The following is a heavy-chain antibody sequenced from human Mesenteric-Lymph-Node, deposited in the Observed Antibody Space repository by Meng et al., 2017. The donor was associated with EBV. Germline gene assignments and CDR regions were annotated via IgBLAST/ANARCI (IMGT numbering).Heavy chain of an antibody. J-gene: IGHJ4*02. CDR2: VSYSGTT. CDR3: AGRGFYTLFDY. CDR1: GGFISRSGFY. V-gene: IGHV4-39*07. D-gene: IGHD3-3*01. Sequence: QRQLHESGPGLVKPSETLSLTCTVSGGFISRSGFYWGWIRQPPGKGLEWIGRVSYSGTTSYNPSLRSRVTISADTSKNQFSLRLTSLTAADTAIYYCAGRGFYTLFDYWGQGTLVTVSS.